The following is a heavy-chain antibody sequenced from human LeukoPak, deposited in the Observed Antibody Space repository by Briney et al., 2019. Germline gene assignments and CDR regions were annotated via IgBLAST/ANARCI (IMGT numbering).Heavy chain of an antibody. CDR3: AREGIAAVFDY. D-gene: IGHD6-13*01. CDR2: ISSSGSTI. J-gene: IGHJ4*02. V-gene: IGHV3-48*03. Sequence: PGGSLRLSCAASGFTFSSYEMNWVRQAPGKGLEWVSYISSSGSTIYYADSVKGRFTISRDNAKNSLYLQMNSLRAEDTAVYYCAREGIAAVFDYWGQGTLVTVSS. CDR1: GFTFSSYE.